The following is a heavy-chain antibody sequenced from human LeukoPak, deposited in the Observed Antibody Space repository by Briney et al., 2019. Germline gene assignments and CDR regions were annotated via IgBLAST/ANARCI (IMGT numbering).Heavy chain of an antibody. D-gene: IGHD3-22*01. CDR3: AKAYDSSPAEY. V-gene: IGHV3-23*01. J-gene: IGHJ4*02. Sequence: GGSLRLSCAGSGFAFSSSGMSWVRQAPGQGLEWVSGITSGGNTYYADSVKGRFTVSRDNSKNTLFLQMNSLRAEDTALYYCAKAYDSSPAEYWGQGTLVTVSS. CDR1: GFAFSSSG. CDR2: ITSGGNT.